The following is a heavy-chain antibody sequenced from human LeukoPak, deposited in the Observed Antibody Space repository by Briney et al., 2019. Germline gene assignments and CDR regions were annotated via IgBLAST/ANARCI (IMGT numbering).Heavy chain of an antibody. J-gene: IGHJ4*02. Sequence: ASVKVSCKASGYTFTSYAMHWVRQAPGQRLEWMGWINAGNGNTKYSQKFQGRVTITRDTSASTAYMELSSLRSEDTAVYYCARVGGYGNNFAYWGQGTLVTVSS. CDR2: INAGNGNT. CDR1: GYTFTSYA. CDR3: ARVGGYGNNFAY. D-gene: IGHD5-18*01. V-gene: IGHV1-3*01.